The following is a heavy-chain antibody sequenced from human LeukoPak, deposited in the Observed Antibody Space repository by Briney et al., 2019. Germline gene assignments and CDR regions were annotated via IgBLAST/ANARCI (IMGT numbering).Heavy chain of an antibody. V-gene: IGHV3-64*01. Sequence: PGGSLRLSCTASGFTFNTYAMHWVRQAPGKGLEYVSATSSNGGSTYYANSVKGRFTISRDNSKNTLYLQMGSLRIEDMAIYYCARTRSGYTYSSPDYWGQGTLVTVSS. D-gene: IGHD5-18*01. CDR3: ARTRSGYTYSSPDY. CDR1: GFTFNTYA. CDR2: TSSNGGST. J-gene: IGHJ4*02.